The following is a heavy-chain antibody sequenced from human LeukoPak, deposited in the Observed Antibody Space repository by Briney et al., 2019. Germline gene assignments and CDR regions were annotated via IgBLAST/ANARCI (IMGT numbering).Heavy chain of an antibody. Sequence: SETLSLTCTVSGGSISSGGYYWSWIRQHPGKGLEWIGYIYYSGSTYYNPPLKSRVTISVDTSKNQFSLKLSSVTAADTAVYYCARENSSSAQTDYWGQGTLVTVSS. J-gene: IGHJ4*02. D-gene: IGHD6-6*01. CDR1: GGSISSGGYY. CDR3: ARENSSSAQTDY. CDR2: IYYSGST. V-gene: IGHV4-31*03.